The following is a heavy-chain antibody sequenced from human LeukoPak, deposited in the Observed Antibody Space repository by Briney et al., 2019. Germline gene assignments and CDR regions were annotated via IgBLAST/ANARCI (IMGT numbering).Heavy chain of an antibody. CDR1: GGSFSGYY. CDR3: AREGPNYDFWSGYLWKAYYYYGMDV. J-gene: IGHJ6*02. D-gene: IGHD3-3*01. V-gene: IGHV4-34*01. Sequence: SETLSLTCAVYGGSFSGYYWSWIRQPPGKGLEWIGEINHSGSTNYNPSLKSRVTISVDTSKNQFSLKLSSVTAADTAVYYCAREGPNYDFWSGYLWKAYYYYGMDVWGQGTTVTVSS. CDR2: INHSGST.